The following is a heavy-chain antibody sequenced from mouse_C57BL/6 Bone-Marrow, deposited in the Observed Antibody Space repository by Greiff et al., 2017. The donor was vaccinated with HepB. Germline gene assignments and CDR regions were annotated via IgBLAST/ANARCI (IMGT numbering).Heavy chain of an antibody. Sequence: QVQLKESGAELARPGASVKLSCKASGYTFTSYGISWVKQRTGQGLEWIGEIYPRSGNTYYNEKFKGKATLTADKSSSTAYMELRSLTSEDSAVYFCAGRSNYVDFDVWGTGTTVTVSS. CDR2: IYPRSGNT. CDR1: GYTFTSYG. CDR3: AGRSNYVDFDV. D-gene: IGHD2-5*01. V-gene: IGHV1-81*01. J-gene: IGHJ1*03.